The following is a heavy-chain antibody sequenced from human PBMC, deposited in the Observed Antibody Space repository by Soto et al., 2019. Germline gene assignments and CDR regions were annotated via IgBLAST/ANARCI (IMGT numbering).Heavy chain of an antibody. D-gene: IGHD6-13*01. CDR2: IYYSGST. CDR3: ARGYDPYSRPFDY. CDR1: GGSISSGDYY. V-gene: IGHV4-61*08. J-gene: IGHJ4*02. Sequence: SETLSLTCTVSGGSISSGDYYWSWIRQPPGKGLEWIGYIYYSGSTNYNPPLKSRVTISVDTSKNQFSLKLSSVTAADTAVYYCARGYDPYSRPFDYWGQGTLVTVSS.